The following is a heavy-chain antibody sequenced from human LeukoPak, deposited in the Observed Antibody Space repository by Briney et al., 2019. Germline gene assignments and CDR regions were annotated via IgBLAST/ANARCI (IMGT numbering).Heavy chain of an antibody. Sequence: PGGSLRLSCAASGFTFSSYGMHWVRQAPGKGLEWVAFIRYDGSNKYYADSVKGRFTISRDNSKNTLYLQMNSLRAEDTAVYYCASEDYYGSGSYGGYWGQGTLVTVSS. J-gene: IGHJ4*02. CDR3: ASEDYYGSGSYGGY. CDR2: IRYDGSNK. V-gene: IGHV3-30*02. D-gene: IGHD3-10*01. CDR1: GFTFSSYG.